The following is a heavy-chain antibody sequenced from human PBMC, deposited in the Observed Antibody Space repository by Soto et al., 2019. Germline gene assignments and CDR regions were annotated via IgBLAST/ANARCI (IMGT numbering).Heavy chain of an antibody. V-gene: IGHV4-30-4*08. J-gene: IGHJ6*02. CDR1: GGSISSGDYY. Sequence: SESLSLTCTLSGGSISSGDYYWSWLRQPPGNGLEWTGYIYYSGSTSYNPSLKSRVTISVDTPKNQFSLKLSSVTASDTAVTPCARAPWRLLGVARGVEHNYYYYSMDVWGQRTTVTV. D-gene: IGHD2-8*02. CDR2: IYYSGST. CDR3: ARAPWRLLGVARGVEHNYYYYSMDV.